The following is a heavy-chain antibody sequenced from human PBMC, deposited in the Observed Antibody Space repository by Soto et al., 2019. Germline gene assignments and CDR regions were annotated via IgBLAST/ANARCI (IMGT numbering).Heavy chain of an antibody. CDR3: AAEVRPEYKDYGPAWY. CDR1: GGTFSSYI. J-gene: IGHJ4*02. D-gene: IGHD3-16*01. Sequence: QVQLVQSGAEVKKPGSSVKVSCKASGGTFSSYIFSWVRQAPGQGLEWMGRIIPILGIPDYAQKSQGRVTITSDKSTGTFYMELSSPRSDDTAVLYCAAEVRPEYKDYGPAWYWGQGTLVTVSS. CDR2: IIPILGIP. V-gene: IGHV1-69*02.